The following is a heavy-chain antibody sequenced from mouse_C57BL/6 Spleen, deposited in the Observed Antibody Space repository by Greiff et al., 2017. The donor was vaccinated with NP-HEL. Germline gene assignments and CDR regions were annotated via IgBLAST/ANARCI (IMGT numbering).Heavy chain of an antibody. V-gene: IGHV1-19*01. CDR1: GYTFTDYY. CDR3: ARSGPEEVMDY. CDR2: INPYNGGT. Sequence: VQLKQSGPVLVKPGASVKMSCKASGYTFTDYYMNWVKQSHGKSLEWIGVINPYNGGTSYNQKFKGKATLTVDKSSSTAYMELNSLTSEDSAVYYCARSGPEEVMDYWGQGTSVTVSS. D-gene: IGHD3-1*01. J-gene: IGHJ4*01.